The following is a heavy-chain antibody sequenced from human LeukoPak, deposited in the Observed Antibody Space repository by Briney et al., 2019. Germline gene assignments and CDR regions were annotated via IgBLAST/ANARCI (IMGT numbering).Heavy chain of an antibody. CDR1: GASINSSNFY. Sequence: SETLSLTCTVSGASINSSNFYWDWIRQPPGKGLEWIANIYDRGSTYYNPSLKSRVTISVDTSKNQFSLRLSSVTAADTAVYYCARHDYRGINDDMDVWGQGTTVIVSS. V-gene: IGHV4-39*01. D-gene: IGHD3-16*02. CDR2: IYDRGST. CDR3: ARHDYRGINDDMDV. J-gene: IGHJ6*02.